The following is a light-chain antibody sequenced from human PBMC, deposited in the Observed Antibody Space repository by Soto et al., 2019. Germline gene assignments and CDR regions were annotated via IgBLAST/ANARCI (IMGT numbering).Light chain of an antibody. CDR2: EVN. Sequence: SVLTQPPSASGSPGQSVAISCTGTSSDVGGYNYVSWYQQHPGKAPKLMIYEVNKRPSGVPDRFSGSRSGNTASLTVSGLQAEDEADYYCSSYTGSSTLYVFGTGTKVTVL. CDR3: SSYTGSSTLYV. J-gene: IGLJ1*01. V-gene: IGLV2-8*01. CDR1: SSDVGGYNY.